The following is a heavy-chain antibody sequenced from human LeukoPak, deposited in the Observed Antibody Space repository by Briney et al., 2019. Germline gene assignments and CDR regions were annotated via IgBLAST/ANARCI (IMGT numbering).Heavy chain of an antibody. CDR2: IYYSGST. D-gene: IGHD2-15*01. V-gene: IGHV4-39*07. CDR3: TRGWPGGYFDN. J-gene: IGHJ4*02. Sequence: TSSETLSLTCTVSGGSISSYYWGWIRQPPGKGLEWIGSIYYSGSTYYNPSLKSRVTISVDTSKNQFSLKLSSVTAADTAVYYCTRGWPGGYFDNRGQGTLVTVSS. CDR1: GGSISSYY.